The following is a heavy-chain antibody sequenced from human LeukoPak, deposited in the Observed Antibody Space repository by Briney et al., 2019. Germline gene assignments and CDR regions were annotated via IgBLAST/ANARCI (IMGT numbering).Heavy chain of an antibody. V-gene: IGHV4-59*01. CDR3: TRVSSGWSLYYFDY. Sequence: PSETLSLTCTVSGDSISSYYWSWIRQPPGKGLEGFGYFYYSGTTNYDPSLKSRVTISVDTSKNQFSLKLNSVTAADTAVYYCTRVSSGWSLYYFDYWGQGALVTVSS. CDR2: FYYSGTT. D-gene: IGHD6-19*01. J-gene: IGHJ4*02. CDR1: GDSISSYY.